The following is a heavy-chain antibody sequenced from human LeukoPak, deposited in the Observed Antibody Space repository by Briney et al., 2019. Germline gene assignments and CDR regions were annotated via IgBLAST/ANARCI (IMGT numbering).Heavy chain of an antibody. Sequence: PGGSLRLSCAASGFTFSNAWMSWVRQAPGKGLEWVGRIKSKTDGGTTDYAAPVKGRFTISRDDSKNTLYLQMNSLKTEDTAVYYCTTPLSSMVRGPFDYWGQGTLVTVSS. CDR3: TTPLSSMVRGPFDY. CDR2: IKSKTDGGTT. D-gene: IGHD3-10*01. CDR1: GFTFSNAW. V-gene: IGHV3-15*01. J-gene: IGHJ4*02.